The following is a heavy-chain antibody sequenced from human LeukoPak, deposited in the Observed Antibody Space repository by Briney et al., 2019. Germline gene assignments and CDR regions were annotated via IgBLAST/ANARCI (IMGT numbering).Heavy chain of an antibody. V-gene: IGHV3-53*04. D-gene: IGHD5-18*01. CDR2: IYSGGST. Sequence: GGSLRLSCAASGFTVSSNYMSWVRQAPGKGLEWVSVIYSGGSTYYADSVKGRFTVSRHNSKNTLYLQMNSLRAEDTAVYYCASEDTAMVPWSPANYWGQGTLVTVSS. CDR1: GFTVSSNY. J-gene: IGHJ4*02. CDR3: ASEDTAMVPWSPANY.